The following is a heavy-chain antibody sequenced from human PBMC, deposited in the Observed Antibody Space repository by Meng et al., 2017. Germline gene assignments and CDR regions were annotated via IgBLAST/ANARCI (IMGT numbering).Heavy chain of an antibody. V-gene: IGHV5-51*01. CDR1: GYSFTNEW. CDR2: IYPGHSDN. CDR3: AKRRRTAGLKVHNWFDP. Sequence: GESLKISCKTSGYSFTNEWIGWVRQVPGKGLEWMGVIYPGHSDNRYSPSFEGQVTISADVSITTIYLQWSSLRSSDTAMDFCAKRRRTAGLKVHNWFDPWGQGTLVTVSS. D-gene: IGHD2-2*01. J-gene: IGHJ5*02.